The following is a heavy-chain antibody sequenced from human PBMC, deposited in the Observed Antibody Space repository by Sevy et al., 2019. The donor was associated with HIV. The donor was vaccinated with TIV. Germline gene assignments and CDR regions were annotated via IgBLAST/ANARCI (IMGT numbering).Heavy chain of an antibody. D-gene: IGHD6-19*01. CDR3: ARDIAVAGNDAFDI. V-gene: IGHV3-53*01. CDR1: GFTVSSNY. J-gene: IGHJ3*02. CDR2: IYSGGST. Sequence: GGSLRLSCAASGFTVSSNYMSWVRQAPGKGLEWVLVIYSGGSTYYADSVKGRFTISRDNSKNTLYLQMNSLRAEDTAVYYCARDIAVAGNDAFDIWGQGTMVTVSS.